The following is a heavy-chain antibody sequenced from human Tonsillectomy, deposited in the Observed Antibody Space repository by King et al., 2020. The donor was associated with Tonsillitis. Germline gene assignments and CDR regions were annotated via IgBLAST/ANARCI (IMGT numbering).Heavy chain of an antibody. V-gene: IGHV3-64D*06. J-gene: IGHJ3*02. CDR3: VKDRLWFGELLYVSAFDI. D-gene: IGHD3-10*01. CDR2: ISSNGQST. Sequence: VQLVESGGGLVQPGGSLRLSCSASGFTFRSYVMYWVRQAPGKGLECVSAISSNGQSTYYADSVKGRFTISRDNSKNTLFLQMSSLRAEDTALYYCVKDRLWFGELLYVSAFDIWGQGTMVTVSS. CDR1: GFTFRSYV.